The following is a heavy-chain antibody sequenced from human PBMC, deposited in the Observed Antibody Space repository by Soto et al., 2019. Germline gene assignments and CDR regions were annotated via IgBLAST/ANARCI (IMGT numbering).Heavy chain of an antibody. V-gene: IGHV1-18*01. CDR3: ARALYSGGLSYYYAMDV. CDR2: ISAYEGNT. D-gene: IGHD6-19*01. CDR1: GYIFISYG. J-gene: IGHJ6*02. Sequence: ASVKVSCKASGYIFISYGISWVRQAPGQGLEWMGWISAYEGNTNYAQKLQGKVTMTTDTSTSTAYMELRSLRSDDTAVYYCARALYSGGLSYYYAMDVWGQGTTVTVSS.